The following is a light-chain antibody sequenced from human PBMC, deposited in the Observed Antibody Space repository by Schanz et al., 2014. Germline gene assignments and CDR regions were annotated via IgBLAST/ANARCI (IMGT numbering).Light chain of an antibody. CDR2: TNN. V-gene: IGLV1-44*01. CDR1: SSNIGDNP. J-gene: IGLJ3*02. CDR3: CSYAGIYTAWV. Sequence: QSVLTQPPSASGTPGQRVTISCSGSSSNIGDNPVNWYQQLPGTAPQLLIYTNNQRPSGVPDRFSGSKSGTSASLAISGLQTEDEADYYCCSYAGIYTAWVFGGGTKLT.